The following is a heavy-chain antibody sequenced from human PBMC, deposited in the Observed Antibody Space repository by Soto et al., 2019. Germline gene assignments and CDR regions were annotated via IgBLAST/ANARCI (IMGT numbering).Heavy chain of an antibody. CDR2: ISSSSSYT. CDR3: ARDLEHNSSSMDYYYYGMDV. D-gene: IGHD6-13*01. J-gene: IGHJ6*02. Sequence: GGSLRLSCAASGFTFSDYYMSWIRQAPGKGLEWVSYISSSSSYTNYADSVKGRFTISRDNAKNSLYLQMNSLRAEDTAVYYCARDLEHNSSSMDYYYYGMDVWGQGTTVTVSS. V-gene: IGHV3-11*06. CDR1: GFTFSDYY.